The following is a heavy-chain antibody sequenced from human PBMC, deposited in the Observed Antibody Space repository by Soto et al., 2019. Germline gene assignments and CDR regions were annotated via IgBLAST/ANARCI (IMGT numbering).Heavy chain of an antibody. V-gene: IGHV1-3*04. D-gene: IGHD2-21*02. J-gene: IGHJ4*02. Sequence: QVHLVQSGTEVKKPGASVKISCKASGYTFTTYAIHWVRLAPGQGPQWLGWINTVKGNTRYTQNFQGRVTITRDTSADTSFLELTSLTSEDWAVYFCARDPRLVGDFDARTGWAGFDSWGLGTLVIVSS. CDR2: INTVKGNT. CDR1: GYTFTTYA. CDR3: ARDPRLVGDFDARTGWAGFDS.